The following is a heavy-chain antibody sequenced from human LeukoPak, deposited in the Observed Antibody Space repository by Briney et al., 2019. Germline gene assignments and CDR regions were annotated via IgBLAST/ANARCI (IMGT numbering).Heavy chain of an antibody. CDR2: ISSSGSTI. Sequence: GGSLRLSCAASGFTFSDYYMSWIRQAPGKGLEWVSYISSSGSTIYYADSVKGRFTISRDNAKNSLYLQMNSLRAEDTAVYYCARDPQRPEYYDSSPDPWGQGTLVTVSS. V-gene: IGHV3-11*01. J-gene: IGHJ5*02. CDR3: ARDPQRPEYYDSSPDP. D-gene: IGHD3-22*01. CDR1: GFTFSDYY.